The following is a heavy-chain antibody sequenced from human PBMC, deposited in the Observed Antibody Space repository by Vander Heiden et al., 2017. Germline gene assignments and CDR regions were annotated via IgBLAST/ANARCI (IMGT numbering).Heavy chain of an antibody. CDR1: GFTFSSYG. CDR3: ARDTHCTNGVCQDY. Sequence: QVQLVESGGGVVQPGRSLRLSCAASGFTFSSYGSHWVRQAPGKGLEWVAVIWYDGSNKYYADSVKGRFTISRDNSKNTLYLQMNSLRAEDTAVYYCARDTHCTNGVCQDYWGQGTLVTVSS. J-gene: IGHJ4*02. D-gene: IGHD2-8*01. V-gene: IGHV3-33*01. CDR2: IWYDGSNK.